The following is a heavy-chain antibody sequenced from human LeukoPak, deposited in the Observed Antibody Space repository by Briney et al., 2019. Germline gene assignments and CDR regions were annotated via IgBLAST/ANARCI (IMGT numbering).Heavy chain of an antibody. Sequence: GGSLRLSCAASGFTFSSYSMNWVRQAPGKGLEWVSSISSSSSYIYYADSVKGRFTISRDNAKNSLYLQVNSLRAEDTAVYYCARAGYSSGWRFDAFDIWGQGTMVTVSS. CDR2: ISSSSSYI. D-gene: IGHD6-19*01. V-gene: IGHV3-21*01. CDR3: ARAGYSSGWRFDAFDI. CDR1: GFTFSSYS. J-gene: IGHJ3*02.